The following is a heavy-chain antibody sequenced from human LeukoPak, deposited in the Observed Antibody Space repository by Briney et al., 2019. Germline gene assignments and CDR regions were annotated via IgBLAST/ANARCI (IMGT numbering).Heavy chain of an antibody. CDR3: AKNRANSAYSCPDY. V-gene: IGHV3-23*01. J-gene: IGHJ4*02. D-gene: IGHD3-22*01. CDR1: GFTFNSYG. Sequence: PGGSLRLSCAASGFTFNSYGMSWVRQAPGKGLEWVSDISGSGGTTFYADSVKGRFTISRDDSKNTLYLQMNSLRAEDTAIYYCAKNRANSAYSCPDYWGQGTLVTVSS. CDR2: ISGSGGTT.